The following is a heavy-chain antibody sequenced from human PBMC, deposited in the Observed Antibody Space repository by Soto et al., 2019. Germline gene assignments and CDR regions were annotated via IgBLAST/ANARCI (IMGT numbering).Heavy chain of an antibody. CDR1: GYPFTTYD. V-gene: IGHV1-18*04. Sequence: QIQLVQSGPELMKPGASVRVSCKASGYPFTTYDITWVRQAPGQGLEWMRWVSGYNGNAKYAQRLQGRVTMTRETSTSTAYMELRSLTSDDTAIYYCARDSTARLAWFDPWGQGSLVIVSS. CDR2: VSGYNGNA. D-gene: IGHD6-6*01. J-gene: IGHJ5*02. CDR3: ARDSTARLAWFDP.